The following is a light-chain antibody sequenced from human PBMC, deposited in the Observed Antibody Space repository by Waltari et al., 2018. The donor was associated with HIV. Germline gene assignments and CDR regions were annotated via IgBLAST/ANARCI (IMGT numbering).Light chain of an antibody. CDR2: WAS. CDR3: QQYYTTPLS. J-gene: IGKJ4*01. Sequence: DFVMTQSPDSLAVSLGERATINCKSSQSVLYSATKKDSLAWYQQKPGKPPKLLISWASTRESGVPARFSGSGSRTDFTLTINNLQAEDVALYYCQQYYTTPLSFGGGTNVEIK. V-gene: IGKV4-1*01. CDR1: QSVLYSATKKDS.